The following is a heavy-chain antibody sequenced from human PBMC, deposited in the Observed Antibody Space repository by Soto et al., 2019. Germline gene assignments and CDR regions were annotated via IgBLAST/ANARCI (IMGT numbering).Heavy chain of an antibody. J-gene: IGHJ6*02. V-gene: IGHV3-30-3*01. D-gene: IGHD6-13*01. CDR1: GFTFSSYA. CDR2: ISYDGSNK. Sequence: PGGSLRLSCAASGFTFSSYAMHWVRQAPGKGLGWVAVISYDGSNKYYADSVKGRFTISRDNSKNTLYLQMNSLRAEDTAVYYCARVVAAARKFRGHYYYYGMDVWGQGTTVTVSS. CDR3: ARVVAAARKFRGHYYYYGMDV.